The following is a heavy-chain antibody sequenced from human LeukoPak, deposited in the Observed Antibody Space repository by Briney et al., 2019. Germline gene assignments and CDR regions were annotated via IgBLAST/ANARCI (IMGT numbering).Heavy chain of an antibody. V-gene: IGHV3-30*02. CDR2: IRYDGSNK. Sequence: GGSLRLSCAASGFTFSSYGMHWVRQAPGKGLEWVAYIRYDGSNKYYADSVKGRFTISRDNPKNTLYPQMNSPRAEDTAVYYCARSSGGRLYFDYWGQGTLVTVSS. D-gene: IGHD3-16*01. CDR1: GFTFSSYG. J-gene: IGHJ4*02. CDR3: ARSSGGRLYFDY.